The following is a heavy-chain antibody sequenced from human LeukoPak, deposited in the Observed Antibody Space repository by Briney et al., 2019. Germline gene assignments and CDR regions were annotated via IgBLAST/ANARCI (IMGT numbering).Heavy chain of an antibody. CDR1: GFTFSSYG. J-gene: IGHJ6*03. Sequence: GGSLRLSCAASGFTFSSYGTHWVRQAPGKGLEWVAVISYDGSNKYYADSVKGRFTISRDNSKNTLYLQMNSLRAEDMAVYYCARVYFSSSSWYVDYYYYMDVWGKGTTVTVSS. CDR3: ARVYFSSSSWYVDYYYYMDV. D-gene: IGHD6-13*01. CDR2: ISYDGSNK. V-gene: IGHV3-30*03.